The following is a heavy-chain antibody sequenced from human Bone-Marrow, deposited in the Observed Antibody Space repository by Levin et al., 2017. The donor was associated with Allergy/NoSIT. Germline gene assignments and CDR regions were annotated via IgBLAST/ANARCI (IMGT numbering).Heavy chain of an antibody. V-gene: IGHV1-2*02. CDR2: INPNSGGT. CDR1: GYTFTGYY. J-gene: IGHJ4*02. CDR3: ARVLRCSGGSCYSDFDY. D-gene: IGHD2-15*01. Sequence: ASVKVSCKASGYTFTGYYMHWVRQAPGQGLEWMGWINPNSGGTNYAQKFQGRVTMTRDTSISTAYMELSRLRSDDTAVYYCARVLRCSGGSCYSDFDYWGQGTLVTVSS.